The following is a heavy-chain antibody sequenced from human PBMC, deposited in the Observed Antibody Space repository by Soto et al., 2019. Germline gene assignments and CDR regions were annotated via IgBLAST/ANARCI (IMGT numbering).Heavy chain of an antibody. CDR3: ARVEAAAGPFDY. D-gene: IGHD6-13*01. CDR2: IYYSGST. CDR1: GGSISSGGYY. Sequence: NPSETLSLTCTVSGGSISSGGYYWSWIRQHPGKGLEWIGYIYYSGSTYYKPSLKSRVTISVDTSKNQFSLKLSSVTAAVTAVYYCARVEAAAGPFDYWGQGTLVTVSS. V-gene: IGHV4-31*03. J-gene: IGHJ4*02.